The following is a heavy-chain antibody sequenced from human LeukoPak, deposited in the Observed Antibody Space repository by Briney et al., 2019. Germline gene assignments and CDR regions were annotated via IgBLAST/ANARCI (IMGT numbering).Heavy chain of an antibody. J-gene: IGHJ6*04. CDR3: ARAMVRASYGMDV. D-gene: IGHD3-10*01. CDR1: GYTFTGYY. V-gene: IGHV1-2*04. Sequence: ASVKVSCKASGYTFTGYYMHWVRQAPGQGLEWMGWINPNSGGTSYAQKFQGWVTMTRDTSISTAYMVLSRLRSDDTAVYYCARAMVRASYGMDVWGKGTTVTVSS. CDR2: INPNSGGT.